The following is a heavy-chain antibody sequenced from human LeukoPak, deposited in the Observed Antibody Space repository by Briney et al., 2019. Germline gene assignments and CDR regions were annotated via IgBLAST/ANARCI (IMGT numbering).Heavy chain of an antibody. CDR2: VLDNENP. CDR3: AAERYSDGCCWFDP. D-gene: IGHD1-26*01. Sequence: GTSVKVSCKTTGFTLSTSTIQWVRQARGQPLEWIGWVLDNENPRYTQKFQGRLTLTRDMSTSTAYMELSGLTSEDTAIYYCAAERYSDGCCWFDPWGQGTLVTVSS. CDR1: GFTLSTST. V-gene: IGHV1-58*02. J-gene: IGHJ5*02.